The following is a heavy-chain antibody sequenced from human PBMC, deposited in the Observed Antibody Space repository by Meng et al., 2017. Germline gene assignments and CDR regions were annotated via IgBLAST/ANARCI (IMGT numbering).Heavy chain of an antibody. CDR3: ARGLRYFDWLSSDAFDI. Sequence: ASVKVSCKASGYTFTGYYMHWVRQAPGQGLEWMGWINPNSGGTNYAQKFRGRVTMTRDTSISTAYMELSRLRSDDTAVYYCARGLRYFDWLSSDAFDIWGQGTMVTVSS. CDR1: GYTFTGYY. V-gene: IGHV1-2*02. J-gene: IGHJ3*02. CDR2: INPNSGGT. D-gene: IGHD3-9*01.